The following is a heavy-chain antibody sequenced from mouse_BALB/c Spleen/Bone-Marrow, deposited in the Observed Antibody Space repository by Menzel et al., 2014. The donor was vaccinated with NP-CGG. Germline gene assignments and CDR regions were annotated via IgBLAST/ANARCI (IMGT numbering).Heavy chain of an antibody. CDR2: IDPYSGGT. CDR3: ARELSRAMDY. J-gene: IGHJ4*01. Sequence: EVKLVESGPELVKPGASVKVSCKASDYAFTSYNMYWVKQSHGKSLEWIGYIDPYSGGTNYNQKFRGKATLTVDKSSSTAYMHLNSLTSEDSAVYYCARELSRAMDYWGQGTSVTVSS. V-gene: IGHV1S135*01. CDR1: DYAFTSYN. D-gene: IGHD1-1*01.